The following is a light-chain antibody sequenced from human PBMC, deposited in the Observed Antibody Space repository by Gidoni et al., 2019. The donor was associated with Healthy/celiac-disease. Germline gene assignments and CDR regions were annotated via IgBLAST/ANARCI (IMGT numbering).Light chain of an antibody. J-gene: IGKJ1*01. CDR1: QGISSR. Sequence: DIQMTQTPSSVSASVGDRVTITCRARQGISSRLAWYHQKPGKAPKLLIYAASSLQSGVPSRFSGSGSWTDFTLSIISLQPEDFATYYCQQANSFPWTFGQGTKVEIK. CDR2: AAS. CDR3: QQANSFPWT. V-gene: IGKV1-12*01.